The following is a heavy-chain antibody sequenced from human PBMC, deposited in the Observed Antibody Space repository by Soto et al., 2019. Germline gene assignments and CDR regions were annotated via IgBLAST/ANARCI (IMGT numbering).Heavy chain of an antibody. CDR1: GLTFSGAW. D-gene: IGHD2-15*01. CDR3: TTDDSRWSF. Sequence: ESVGGLVKPGGSLRLSCEASGLTFSGAWMSWVRQAPGKGLEWVGRIKSKVDGGTTDYAAPVRGRFTISRDDSKNTQYLQMNNLKTEDTGLYFCTTDDSRWSFWGQGTLVTVSS. CDR2: IKSKVDGGTT. J-gene: IGHJ4*02. V-gene: IGHV3-15*01.